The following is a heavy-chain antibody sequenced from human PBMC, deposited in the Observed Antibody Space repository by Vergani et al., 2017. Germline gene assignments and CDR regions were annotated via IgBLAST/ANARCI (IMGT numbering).Heavy chain of an antibody. J-gene: IGHJ5*02. D-gene: IGHD6-13*01. Sequence: EVQLVESGGVVVQPGGSLRLSCAASGFTFDDYTMHWVRQAPGKGLEWVSLISWDGGSTYYADSVKGRFPISRDNSKNSLYLQMNSLRTEDTALYYCARGHIAAAGTTWFDPWGQGTLVTVSS. V-gene: IGHV3-43*01. CDR2: ISWDGGST. CDR3: ARGHIAAAGTTWFDP. CDR1: GFTFDDYT.